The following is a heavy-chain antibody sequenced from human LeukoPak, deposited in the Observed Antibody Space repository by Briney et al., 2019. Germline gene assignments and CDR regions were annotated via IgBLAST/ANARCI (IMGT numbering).Heavy chain of an antibody. CDR1: GFTFSSYA. V-gene: IGHV3-23*01. D-gene: IGHD2-2*01. J-gene: IGHJ5*02. Sequence: GRSLRLSCAASGFTFSSYAMSWVRQAPGKGLEWVSAISGSGGSTYYADSVKGRFTISGDNSKNTLYLQMNSLRAEDTAVYYCAKDSTPTIVVVPAAWFDPWGQGTLVTVSS. CDR2: ISGSGGST. CDR3: AKDSTPTIVVVPAAWFDP.